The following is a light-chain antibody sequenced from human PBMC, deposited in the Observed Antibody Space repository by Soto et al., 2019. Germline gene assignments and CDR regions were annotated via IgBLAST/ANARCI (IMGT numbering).Light chain of an antibody. V-gene: IGKV2-28*01. CDR1: QSLLHSNGYNY. Sequence: DIVMTQSPLSLPVTPGEPASISCRSSQSLLHSNGYNYLDWYLQKSGQSPQLLIYLGSNRASGVPDRFSGSGSGTDFTLKISRVEAEDVGVYYCMQALQTPYTFGQGNKLEIK. CDR2: LGS. CDR3: MQALQTPYT. J-gene: IGKJ2*01.